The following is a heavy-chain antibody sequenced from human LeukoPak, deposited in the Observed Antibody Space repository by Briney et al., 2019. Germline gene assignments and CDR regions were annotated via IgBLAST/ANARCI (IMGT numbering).Heavy chain of an antibody. CDR3: ARDQLGEDYMDV. J-gene: IGHJ6*03. V-gene: IGHV4-39*07. CDR2: IYYSGST. D-gene: IGHD3-16*01. Sequence: PSETLSLTCTVSGGSISSSSYYWGWIRQPPGKGLEWIGSIYYSGSTYYNPSLKSRVTISVDTSKNQFSLKLRSVTAADTAVYYCARDQLGEDYMDVWGKGTTVTVSS. CDR1: GGSISSSSYY.